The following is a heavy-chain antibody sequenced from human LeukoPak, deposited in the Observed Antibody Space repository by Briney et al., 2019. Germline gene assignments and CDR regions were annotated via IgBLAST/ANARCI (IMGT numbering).Heavy chain of an antibody. CDR3: AKDKNDHGDYYYMDV. D-gene: IGHD4-17*01. J-gene: IGHJ6*03. Sequence: PGGSLRLSCVASGFTFSIFGMHWVRQAPGKGLEWVAFIRFDGSNKYYADSVKGRFTISRDNSKNTLYLQMNSLRPEDTAVYYCAKDKNDHGDYYYMDVWGKGTTVTVSS. CDR1: GFTFSIFG. CDR2: IRFDGSNK. V-gene: IGHV3-30*02.